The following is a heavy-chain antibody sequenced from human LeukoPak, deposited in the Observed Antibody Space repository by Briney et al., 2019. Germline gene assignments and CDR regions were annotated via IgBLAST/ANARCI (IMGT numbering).Heavy chain of an antibody. J-gene: IGHJ4*02. CDR1: GFTVSSNY. D-gene: IGHD2-21*02. CDR3: ARGDPLDY. Sequence: PVGSLGLSCAASGFTVSSNYMSWVRQAPGKGLEWVSVIYSGGSTYYADSVKGRFTISRDNSKNTLYLQMNSLRAEDTAVYYCARGDPLDYWGQGTLVTVSS. CDR2: IYSGGST. V-gene: IGHV3-53*01.